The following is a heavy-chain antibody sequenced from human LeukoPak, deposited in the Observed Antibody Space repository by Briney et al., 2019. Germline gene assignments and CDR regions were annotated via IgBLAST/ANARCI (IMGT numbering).Heavy chain of an antibody. CDR1: GGSNSSYY. CDR2: IYYSGST. D-gene: IGHD3-16*01. CDR3: ARHPSPYISDAFDI. J-gene: IGHJ3*02. Sequence: PSETLSLTCTVSGGSNSSYYWSWIRQPPGKGLEWIGYIYYSGSTNYNPSLKSRVTISVDTSKNQFSLKLSSVTAADTAVYYCARHPSPYISDAFDIWGQGTMVTVSS. V-gene: IGHV4-59*08.